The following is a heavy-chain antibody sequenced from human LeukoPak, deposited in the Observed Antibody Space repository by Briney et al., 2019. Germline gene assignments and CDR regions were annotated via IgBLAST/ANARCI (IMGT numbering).Heavy chain of an antibody. V-gene: IGHV3-53*01. J-gene: IGHJ4*02. D-gene: IGHD5-24*01. CDR2: IYRGGDI. Sequence: PGGSLRLSCAASGFTVSSHYMSWVRQAPGKGLEWVSVIYRGGDIYYANSVKGRFTISRDTSKNILYLQMNSLRAEDTAVYYCARGDGYNFFDYWGQGTLVTVPS. CDR3: ARGDGYNFFDY. CDR1: GFTVSSHY.